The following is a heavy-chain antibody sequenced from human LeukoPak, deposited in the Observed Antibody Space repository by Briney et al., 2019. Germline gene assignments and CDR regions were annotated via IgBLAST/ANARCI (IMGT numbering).Heavy chain of an antibody. V-gene: IGHV3-30*02. CDR3: AKDSWEVGATSEIDY. CDR2: IRYDGSDK. J-gene: IGHJ4*02. Sequence: GGSLRLSCATSGFIFSSYGMHWFRQAPGKGLEWVAFIRYDGSDKYYADSVKGRFTISRDNSKNKVYLQMNSLRAEDTAVYYCAKDSWEVGATSEIDYWGQGTLVTVSS. CDR1: GFIFSSYG. D-gene: IGHD1-26*01.